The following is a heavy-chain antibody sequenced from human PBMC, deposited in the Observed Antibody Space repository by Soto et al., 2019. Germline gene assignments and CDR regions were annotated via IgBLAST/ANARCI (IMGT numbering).Heavy chain of an antibody. CDR3: AKDRLVGATFDY. D-gene: IGHD1-26*01. CDR2: ISYDGSNK. Sequence: SLRLSCAASGFTFSSYGMHWVRQAPGKGLEWVAVISYDGSNKYYADSVKGRFTISRDNSKNTLYLQMNSLRAEDTAVYYCAKDRLVGATFDYWGQGTLVTVSS. CDR1: GFTFSSYG. V-gene: IGHV3-30*18. J-gene: IGHJ4*02.